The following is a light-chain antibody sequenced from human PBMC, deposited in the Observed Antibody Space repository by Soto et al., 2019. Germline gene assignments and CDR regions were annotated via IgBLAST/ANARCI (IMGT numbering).Light chain of an antibody. V-gene: IGLV2-14*01. CDR1: SSDVGGYNY. J-gene: IGLJ1*01. Sequence: QSVLTQPASVSGSPGQSITISCTGTSSDVGGYNYVSWYQQHPGKAPKLMIHDVSNRPSGVSNRFSGSKSANTASLTISGLQAEDEADYYCSSYTSSSTRVFGTGTKLTVL. CDR3: SSYTSSSTRV. CDR2: DVS.